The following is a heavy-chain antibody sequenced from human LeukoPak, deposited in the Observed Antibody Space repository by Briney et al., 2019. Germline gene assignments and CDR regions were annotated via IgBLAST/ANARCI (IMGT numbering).Heavy chain of an antibody. CDR1: GFTFSSYA. Sequence: GRSLRLSCAASGFTFSSYAMSWVRQAPGKGLEWVSAISGSGGSTYYADSVKGRFTISRDNSKNTLYLQMNSLRAEDTAVYYCARVVPAALTYYYYGMDVWGQGTTVTVSS. CDR2: ISGSGGST. V-gene: IGHV3-23*01. J-gene: IGHJ6*02. CDR3: ARVVPAALTYYYYGMDV. D-gene: IGHD2-2*01.